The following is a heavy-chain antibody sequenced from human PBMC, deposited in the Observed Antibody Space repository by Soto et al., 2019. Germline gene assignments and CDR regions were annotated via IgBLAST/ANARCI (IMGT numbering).Heavy chain of an antibody. D-gene: IGHD6-19*01. CDR2: ISSSSSYI. J-gene: IGHJ4*02. CDR1: GFTFSSYR. CDR3: AKRSAVAGTDFPFDY. Sequence: GGSLRLSCAASGFTFSSYRMNWVRQAPGKGLERVSSISSSSSYIYYADSVKGRFTISRDNAKNSLYLQMNSLRAEDTAVYYCAKRSAVAGTDFPFDYWGQGTLVTVSS. V-gene: IGHV3-21*04.